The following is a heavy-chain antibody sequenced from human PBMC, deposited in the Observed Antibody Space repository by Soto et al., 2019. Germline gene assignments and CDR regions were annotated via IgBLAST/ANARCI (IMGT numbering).Heavy chain of an antibody. CDR3: AADVIAVAGDFDH. J-gene: IGHJ4*02. CDR2: IVVGSGHP. V-gene: IGHV1-58*01. CDR1: GFTFSNSA. D-gene: IGHD6-19*01. Sequence: ASVKVSCKASGFTFSNSAVQWVRQSGGQRLEWMGWIVVGSGHPNLAQKFQDRVTLTRDMSTGTAYMELSSLRSEDTAVYYCAADVIAVAGDFDHWGQGTQVTVSS.